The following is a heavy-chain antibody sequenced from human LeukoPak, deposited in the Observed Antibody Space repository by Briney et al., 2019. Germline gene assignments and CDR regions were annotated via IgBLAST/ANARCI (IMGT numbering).Heavy chain of an antibody. CDR2: ISTSSSYI. CDR3: ARLGPGDAFDI. CDR1: GFTFSGYS. V-gene: IGHV3-21*01. Sequence: GGSLRLSCAASGFTFSGYSMNWVRQAPGKGLEWVSSISTSSSYIYYAVSVKGRFTISRDNAKKSLYLQMNSLRAEDTAVYYCARLGPGDAFDIWGQGTVVTVSS. J-gene: IGHJ3*02.